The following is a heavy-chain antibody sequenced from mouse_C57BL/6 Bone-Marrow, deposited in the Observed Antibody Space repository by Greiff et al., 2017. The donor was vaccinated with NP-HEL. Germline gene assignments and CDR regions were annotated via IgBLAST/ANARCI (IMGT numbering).Heavy chain of an antibody. V-gene: IGHV1-63*01. J-gene: IGHJ2*01. CDR1: GYTFTNYW. D-gene: IGHD2-1*01. CDR3: ARWDGNFDY. Sequence: QVPLQQSGAELVRPGTSVKMSCKASGYTFTNYWIGWAKQRPGHGLEWIGDIYPGGSYTNSNEQFTGTATLTAEKSSSTAYRKFSSLTSEDSAIYYCARWDGNFDYWGQGTTLTVSS. CDR2: IYPGGSYT.